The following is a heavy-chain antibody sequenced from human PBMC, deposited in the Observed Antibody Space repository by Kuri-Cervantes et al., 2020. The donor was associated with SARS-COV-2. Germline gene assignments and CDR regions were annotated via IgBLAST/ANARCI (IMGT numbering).Heavy chain of an antibody. CDR2: ISGNGGIR. J-gene: IGHJ5*02. CDR3: ARENGASSLTRWFDP. CDR1: GFKFDDYG. Sequence: GESLKISCAASGFKFDDYGMNWVRQAPGKGLEWVSGISGNGGIRVHADSVMGRFTISRDNAKNSLYLQMNSLRVEDTALYYCARENGASSLTRWFDPWGQGTLVTVSS. D-gene: IGHD1-1*01. V-gene: IGHV3-20*04.